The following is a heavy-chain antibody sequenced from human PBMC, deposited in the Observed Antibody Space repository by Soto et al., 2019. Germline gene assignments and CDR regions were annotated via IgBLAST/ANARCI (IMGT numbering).Heavy chain of an antibody. J-gene: IGHJ6*02. CDR3: ARDLYCSGGSCYSYGMDV. CDR2: INPSGGST. V-gene: IGHV1-46*01. Sequence: QVQLVQSGAGVKKPGASGKVSCKASEYTFTSYYMHWVRQAPGQGLEWMGIINPSGGSTSYAQKFQGRVTMTRDTSTSTVYMELSSLRSEDTAVYYCARDLYCSGGSCYSYGMDVWGQGTTVTVSS. CDR1: EYTFTSYY. D-gene: IGHD2-15*01.